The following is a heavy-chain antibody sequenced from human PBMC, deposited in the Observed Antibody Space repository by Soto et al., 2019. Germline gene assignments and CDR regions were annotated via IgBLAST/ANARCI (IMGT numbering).Heavy chain of an antibody. CDR1: GGSISSYY. CDR3: ARGDSSSWLHDYYGMDV. Sequence: PSETLSLTCTVSGGSISSYYWSWIRQPPGKGLEWIGYIYYSGSTNYNPSLKSRVTISVDTSKNQFSLKLSSVTAADTAVYYCARGDSSSWLHDYYGMDVWGQGTMVTVSS. D-gene: IGHD6-13*01. V-gene: IGHV4-59*01. CDR2: IYYSGST. J-gene: IGHJ6*02.